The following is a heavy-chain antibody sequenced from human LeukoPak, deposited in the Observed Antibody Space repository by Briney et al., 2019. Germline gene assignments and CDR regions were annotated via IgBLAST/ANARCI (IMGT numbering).Heavy chain of an antibody. J-gene: IGHJ5*02. V-gene: IGHV3-30*18. Sequence: GRSLRLSCAASGFTFSYYAMQWVRKAPGKGLEWVALISYDGSNKNYADSVKGRFTISRDNSMNTLYLQMNSLRAEDTAVYYCAKDGAGSWFGEATWGQGTLVTVSS. CDR3: AKDGAGSWFGEAT. D-gene: IGHD6-13*01. CDR2: ISYDGSNK. CDR1: GFTFSYYA.